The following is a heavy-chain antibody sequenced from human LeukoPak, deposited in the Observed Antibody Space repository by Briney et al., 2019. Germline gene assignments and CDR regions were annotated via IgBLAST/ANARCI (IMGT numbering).Heavy chain of an antibody. CDR2: ISAYNGNT. J-gene: IGHJ4*02. Sequence: ASVKVSCRASGYTFTSYGISWVRQAPGQGLEWMGWISAYNGNTNYAQKLQGRVTMTTDTSTSTAYMELRSLRSDDTAVYYCARDGYATTVIEDDYWGQGTLVTVSS. V-gene: IGHV1-18*01. D-gene: IGHD4-17*01. CDR1: GYTFTSYG. CDR3: ARDGYATTVIEDDY.